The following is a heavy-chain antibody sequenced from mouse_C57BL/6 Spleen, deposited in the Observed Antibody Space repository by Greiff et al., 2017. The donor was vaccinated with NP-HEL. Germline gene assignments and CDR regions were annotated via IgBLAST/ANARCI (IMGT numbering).Heavy chain of an antibody. CDR1: GYTFTSYW. J-gene: IGHJ3*01. CDR2: IDPSASYT. V-gene: IGHV1-69*01. CDR3: ARRDRVAWFAY. Sequence: QVQLQQPGAELVMPGASVKLSCKASGYTFTSYWMHWVKQRPGQGLEWIGEIDPSASYTNYNQKFKGKSTLTVDKSSSTAYMQLSSLTSEDSAVFYWARRDRVAWFAYWGQGTLVTVSA. D-gene: IGHD3-3*01.